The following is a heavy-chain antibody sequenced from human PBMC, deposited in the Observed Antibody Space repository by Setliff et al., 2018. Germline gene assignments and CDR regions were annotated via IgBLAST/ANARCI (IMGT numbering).Heavy chain of an antibody. Sequence: GASVKVSCKASGGPLNSYSFSWVRQAPGQGLEWMGRIIPVLDITRYSQKFQARVTITTDESTNTAYMELTSLRSDDTAVYYCAREGTIFGALKGFDYWGQGTLVTVSS. CDR3: AREGTIFGALKGFDY. V-gene: IGHV1-69*16. D-gene: IGHD3-3*01. CDR1: GGPLNSYS. CDR2: IIPVLDIT. J-gene: IGHJ4*02.